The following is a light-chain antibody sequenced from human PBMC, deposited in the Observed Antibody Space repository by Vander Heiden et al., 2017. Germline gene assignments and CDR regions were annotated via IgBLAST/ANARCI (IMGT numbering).Light chain of an antibody. CDR2: AAS. V-gene: IGKV1-27*01. CDR1: QGISNY. J-gene: IGKJ4*01. CDR3: QKDNSAPLT. Sequence: DIQMTQSPYSLSASVGDRVTITCRASQGISNYLAWYQQKPGKVPKLLIYAASTLQSGVPSRFSGSGSGSAFTLTISSLQPADVATYSCQKDNSAPLTFGGGTKVEIK.